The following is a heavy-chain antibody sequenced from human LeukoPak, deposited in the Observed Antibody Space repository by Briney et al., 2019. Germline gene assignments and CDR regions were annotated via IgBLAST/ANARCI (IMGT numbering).Heavy chain of an antibody. CDR3: AKIRQGATGFDY. CDR2: ISYDGSNK. D-gene: IGHD1-26*01. J-gene: IGHJ4*02. Sequence: GGSLRLSCAASGFTFSSYGMHWVRRAPGKGLEWVAVISYDGSNKYYADSVKGRFTISRDNSKNTLYLQMNSLRAEDTAVYYCAKIRQGATGFDYWGQGTLVTVSS. V-gene: IGHV3-30*18. CDR1: GFTFSSYG.